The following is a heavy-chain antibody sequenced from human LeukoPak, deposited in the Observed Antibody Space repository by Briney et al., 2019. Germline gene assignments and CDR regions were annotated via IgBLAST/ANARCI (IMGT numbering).Heavy chain of an antibody. Sequence: TGGSLRLSCAASGIPFSSYGMHWVRQAPGKGLEWVAVIWYDGSKKYYADFVKGRFTISRDNSKNTLSLQMSSLRDEDTAVYYCARWNQGHGLDVWGQGTTVTVSS. V-gene: IGHV3-33*01. CDR3: ARWNQGHGLDV. CDR1: GIPFSSYG. CDR2: IWYDGSKK. D-gene: IGHD4-23*01. J-gene: IGHJ6*02.